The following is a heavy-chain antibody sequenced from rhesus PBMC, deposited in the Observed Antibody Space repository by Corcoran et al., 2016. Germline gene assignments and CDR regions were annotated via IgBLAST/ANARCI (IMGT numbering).Heavy chain of an antibody. CDR1: GFTFSDYY. CDR3: ARRDY. CDR2: IRNKANGRTA. Sequence: EVRLVESGGGLVQPGGSLRLSCAASGFTFSDYYMSWVRQAPGKGQEWVGFIRNKANGRTAEYAASVKGRFTISRNDSKSIASLQMNSLKTEDTAVYYCARRDYWGQGVQVTVSS. J-gene: IGHJ4*01. V-gene: IGHV3-116*02.